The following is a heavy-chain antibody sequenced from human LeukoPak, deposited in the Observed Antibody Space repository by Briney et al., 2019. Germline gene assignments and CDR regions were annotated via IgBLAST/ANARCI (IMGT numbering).Heavy chain of an antibody. V-gene: IGHV4-4*07. Sequence: SETLSLTCTVSGGSISSYYWSWIRQPAGKGLEWIGRIYTSGSTNYNPSLKSRVTMSVDTSKNQFSLKLSSVTAADTAVYYCARYLSSGYSAYWFDPWGQGTLVTVSS. J-gene: IGHJ5*02. CDR3: ARYLSSGYSAYWFDP. D-gene: IGHD3-22*01. CDR2: IYTSGST. CDR1: GGSISSYY.